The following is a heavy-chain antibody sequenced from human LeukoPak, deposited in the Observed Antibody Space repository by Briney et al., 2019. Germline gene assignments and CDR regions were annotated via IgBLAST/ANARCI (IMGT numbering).Heavy chain of an antibody. J-gene: IGHJ4*02. V-gene: IGHV3-23*01. CDR3: AKGMRSSTSCFDY. CDR2: ISGSGGST. Sequence: PGGSLRLSCAASGFTFSIYAMSWVRQAPGKGLEWVSVISGSGGSTYYADSVKGRFTISRDNSKNTLYLQMNSLRAEDTAVYYCAKGMRSSTSCFDYWGQGTLVTVSS. D-gene: IGHD2-2*01. CDR1: GFTFSIYA.